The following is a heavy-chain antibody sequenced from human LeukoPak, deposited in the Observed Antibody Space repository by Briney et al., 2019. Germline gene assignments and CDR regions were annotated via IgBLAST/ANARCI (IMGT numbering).Heavy chain of an antibody. J-gene: IGHJ4*02. CDR3: ARRRIVATIDY. Sequence: PSETLSLTSGVSGGSISSSGYYWAWIRQPPGTGLGWIGSISYTGTTYYNPSLKSRLTISAHRSKNQFSLKLTSVTAADTAVYYCARRRIVATIDYWGQGTLVTVSS. CDR1: GGSISSSGYY. CDR2: ISYTGTT. V-gene: IGHV4-39*01. D-gene: IGHD5-12*01.